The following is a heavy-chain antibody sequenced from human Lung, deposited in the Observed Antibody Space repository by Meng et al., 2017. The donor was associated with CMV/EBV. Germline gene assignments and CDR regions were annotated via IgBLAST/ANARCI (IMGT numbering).Heavy chain of an antibody. J-gene: IGHJ6*02. D-gene: IGHD3-3*01. CDR3: ARGSDLWNSGGMDV. Sequence: SXTLSLXCTVSGGSISSYYWSWIRQPPGKGLEWIGYIYYSGSTNYNPSLKSRVTISVDTSKNQFFLKLSSVTAADTAVYYRARGSDLWNSGGMDVWGQGTTVTVSS. V-gene: IGHV4-59*01. CDR1: GGSISSYY. CDR2: IYYSGST.